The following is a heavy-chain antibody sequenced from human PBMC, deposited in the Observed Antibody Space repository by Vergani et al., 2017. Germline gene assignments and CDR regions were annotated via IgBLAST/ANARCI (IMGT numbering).Heavy chain of an antibody. Sequence: QVQLQESGPGLVKPSETLSLTCSVSVDSMNAYYLTWIRQPPGKGLEWIGSLYYGGTTPYNPSLKSRVTISADRSNNHFSLSLISVTAADTAVYYCARVGGSGNFLDYWGQGILVTVSS. CDR2: LYYGGTT. J-gene: IGHJ4*02. D-gene: IGHD1-26*01. CDR3: ARVGGSGNFLDY. V-gene: IGHV4-59*12. CDR1: VDSMNAYY.